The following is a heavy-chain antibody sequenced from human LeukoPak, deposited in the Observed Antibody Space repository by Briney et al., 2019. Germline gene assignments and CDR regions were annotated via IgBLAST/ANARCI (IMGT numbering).Heavy chain of an antibody. CDR1: GYTFTSYY. Sequence: ASVKASCKASGYTFTSYYMHWVRQAPGQGLEWMGIINPSGGSTSYAQKFQGRVTMTRDTSTSTVYMELGSLRPEDTAVYYCARVARDYYGSGSYPFDYWGQGTLVTVSS. CDR3: ARVARDYYGSGSYPFDY. D-gene: IGHD3-10*01. J-gene: IGHJ4*02. CDR2: INPSGGST. V-gene: IGHV1-46*03.